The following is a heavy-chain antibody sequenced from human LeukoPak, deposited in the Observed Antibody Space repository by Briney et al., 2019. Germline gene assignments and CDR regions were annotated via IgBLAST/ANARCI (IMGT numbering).Heavy chain of an antibody. CDR2: INHGGST. V-gene: IGHV4-34*01. D-gene: IGHD4-17*01. Sequence: PSETLSLTCAVYGGSFSGYYWSWIRQPPGKGLEWIGEINHGGSTNYNPSLKSRVTISVDTSKNQFSLKLSSVTAADTAVYYCARLDYGDYQDYWGQGTLVTVSS. CDR1: GGSFSGYY. CDR3: ARLDYGDYQDY. J-gene: IGHJ4*02.